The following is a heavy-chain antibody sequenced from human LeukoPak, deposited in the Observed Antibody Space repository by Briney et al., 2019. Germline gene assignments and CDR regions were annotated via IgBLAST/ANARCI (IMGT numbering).Heavy chain of an antibody. J-gene: IGHJ4*02. CDR1: GFTFSSYS. Sequence: GGSLRLSCAASGFTFSSYSMNWVRQAPGKGLEWVSSISSSSNYIYYVDSLKGRFTISRDNAKNSLYLQMNSLRAEDTAVYYCARETCCTSTTFPIGDHFDYWGQGTLVTVSS. V-gene: IGHV3-21*01. CDR2: ISSSSNYI. CDR3: ARETCCTSTTFPIGDHFDY. D-gene: IGHD2-2*01.